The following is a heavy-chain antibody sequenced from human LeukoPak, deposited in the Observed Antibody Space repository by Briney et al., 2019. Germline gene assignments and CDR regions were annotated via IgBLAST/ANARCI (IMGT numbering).Heavy chain of an antibody. Sequence: ASVKVSCKVSGYTLTELSMHWVRQAPGKGLEWMGGFDPEDGETIYAQKFQGRVTMTEDTSTDTAYMELSSLRSEDTAVYYCATGGYCSGGSCFYYFDYWGQGPLVTVSS. CDR2: FDPEDGET. CDR1: GYTLTELS. J-gene: IGHJ4*02. CDR3: ATGGYCSGGSCFYYFDY. D-gene: IGHD2-15*01. V-gene: IGHV1-24*01.